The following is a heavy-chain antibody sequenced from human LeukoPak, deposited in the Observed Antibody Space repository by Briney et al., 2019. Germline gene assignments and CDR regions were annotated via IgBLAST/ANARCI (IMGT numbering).Heavy chain of an antibody. V-gene: IGHV4-59*01. CDR1: GGSLSSYY. J-gene: IGHJ4*02. CDR3: ARDVYYGSGSPY. D-gene: IGHD3-10*01. Sequence: SETLSLTCTVSGGSLSSYYWSWIRQPPGKGLEWIGYIYYSGSTNYNPSLKSRVTISVDTSKNQFSLKLSSVTAADTAVYYCARDVYYGSGSPYWGQGTLVTVSS. CDR2: IYYSGST.